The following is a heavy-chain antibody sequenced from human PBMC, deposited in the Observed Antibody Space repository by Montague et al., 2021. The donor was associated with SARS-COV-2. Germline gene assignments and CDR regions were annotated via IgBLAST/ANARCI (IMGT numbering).Heavy chain of an antibody. V-gene: IGHV4-59*08. Sequence: SETLSLTCTVSGGSIDRFFWSWIRQTPGKGLEWIAYIFDSGNSNYNPSLKSRVSTSVDTSKNQFSLNLTSVTAADTAVYYCARRLMGDLVADWCFDVWGRGTLVTVSS. J-gene: IGHJ2*01. CDR1: GGSIDRFF. CDR2: IFDSGNS. D-gene: IGHD5-12*01. CDR3: ARRLMGDLVADWCFDV.